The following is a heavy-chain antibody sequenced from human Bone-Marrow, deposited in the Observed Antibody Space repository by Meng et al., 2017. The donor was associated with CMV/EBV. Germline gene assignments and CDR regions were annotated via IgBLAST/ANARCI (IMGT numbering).Heavy chain of an antibody. CDR3: ARSYCSSTSCYGAFDI. V-gene: IGHV3-21*01. CDR2: ISSSSSYI. Sequence: GGSLRLSCAASGFTFSSYSMNWARQAPGKGLEWVSSISSSSSYIYYADSVKGRFTISRDNAKNSLYLQMNSLRAEDTAVYYCARSYCSSTSCYGAFDIWGQGTMVTVSS. D-gene: IGHD2-2*01. J-gene: IGHJ3*02. CDR1: GFTFSSYS.